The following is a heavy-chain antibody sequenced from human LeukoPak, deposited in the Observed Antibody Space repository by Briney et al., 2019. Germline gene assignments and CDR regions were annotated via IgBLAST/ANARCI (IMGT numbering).Heavy chain of an antibody. CDR2: IYPDDSDT. Sequence: GESLKISCKGPRHGFHSQWFGWVRQLPGDGLEWMVIIYPDDSDTRDSASFQGQVTISAGKSISTAYLQWNSLEASDSALYYCARRGDSDFRIDWGQGTLVTVSS. J-gene: IGHJ4*02. D-gene: IGHD2-15*01. CDR3: ARRGDSDFRID. V-gene: IGHV5-51*01. CDR1: RHGFHSQW.